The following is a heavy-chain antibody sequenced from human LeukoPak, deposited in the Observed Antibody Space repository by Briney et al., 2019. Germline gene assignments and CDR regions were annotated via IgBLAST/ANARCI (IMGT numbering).Heavy chain of an antibody. J-gene: IGHJ4*02. CDR1: GGSISSSSYY. CDR2: IYYSGST. CDR3: ARCLTYYYGSGMWSV. D-gene: IGHD3-10*01. Sequence: SETLSLTCTVSGGSISSSSYYWGWIRQPPGKGLEWIGSIYYSGSTYYNPSLKSRVTISVDTSKNQFSLKLSSVTAADTAVYYCARCLTYYYGSGMWSVWGQGTLVTVSS. V-gene: IGHV4-39*01.